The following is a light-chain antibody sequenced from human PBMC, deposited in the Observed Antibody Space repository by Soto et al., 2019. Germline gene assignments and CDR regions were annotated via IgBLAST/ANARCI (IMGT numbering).Light chain of an antibody. CDR2: GAS. V-gene: IGKV3-20*01. CDR1: QSVSSSY. Sequence: EIVLTHSPGTLSLSPWERATLSCRASQSVSSSYLAWYQHKRGQAPRLLVYGASSRATGIPDRFSGRGSGTDFTLTISRLEPEDFAVYYCQQYGSSRRTFGQGTKVDIK. J-gene: IGKJ1*01. CDR3: QQYGSSRRT.